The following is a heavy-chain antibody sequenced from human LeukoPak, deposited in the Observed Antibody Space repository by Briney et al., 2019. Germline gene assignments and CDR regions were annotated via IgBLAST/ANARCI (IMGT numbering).Heavy chain of an antibody. CDR3: SCITGTMGNAFDI. V-gene: IGHV3-66*01. Sequence: GGSLRLSCAASGFTVSSNYMSWVRQAPGKGLEWVSVIYSGGSTYYADSVKGRFTISRDNSKNTLYLQMNSLRAEDTAVYYCSCITGTMGNAFDIWGQGTMVTVSS. CDR2: IYSGGST. D-gene: IGHD1-7*01. CDR1: GFTVSSNY. J-gene: IGHJ3*02.